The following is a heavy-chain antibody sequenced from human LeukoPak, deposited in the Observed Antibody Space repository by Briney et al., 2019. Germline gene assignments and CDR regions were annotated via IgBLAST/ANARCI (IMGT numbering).Heavy chain of an antibody. CDR1: GGSISSYY. J-gene: IGHJ4*02. CDR2: IYYSGST. CDR3: ARQEPYSSSWYYFDY. D-gene: IGHD6-13*01. Sequence: ASETLSHTCTVSGGSISSYYWSWIRQPPGKGLEWIGYIYYSGSTNYNPSLKSRVTISVDTSKNQFSLKLSSVTAADTAVYYCARQEPYSSSWYYFDYWGQGTLVTVSS. V-gene: IGHV4-59*08.